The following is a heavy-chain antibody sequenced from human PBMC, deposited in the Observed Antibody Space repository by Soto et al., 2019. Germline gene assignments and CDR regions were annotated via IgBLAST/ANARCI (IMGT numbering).Heavy chain of an antibody. D-gene: IGHD2-15*01. CDR3: ARLVACNGGSCKFDP. V-gene: IGHV4-39*01. CDR2: INYRGTT. CDR1: GGSVSSRCYF. J-gene: IGHJ5*02. Sequence: QLKLQESGPGLVTPSETLSLTCTVCGGSVSSRCYFWARVSQSQAKGLEWIGSINYRGTTFYIASLMSRANISIDPSTDQFSLRLISVTAVDTAVYYCARLVACNGGSCKFDPWGQGTLVTVSS.